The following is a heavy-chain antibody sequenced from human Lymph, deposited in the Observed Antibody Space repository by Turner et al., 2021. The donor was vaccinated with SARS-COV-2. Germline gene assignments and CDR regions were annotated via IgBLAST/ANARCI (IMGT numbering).Heavy chain of an antibody. CDR1: GFTFSTYA. CDR3: ARYGSGGYFYYGLDV. J-gene: IGHJ6*02. V-gene: IGHV3-30*04. D-gene: IGHD3-10*01. CDR2: ISYDGSNK. Sequence: QVQLVQSGGGVVQPGSALSLSCAACGFTFSTYAIHWVRQAAGKGLEWVAVISYDGSNKYYADSVKGRFTISRDNSKNTLYLQMNSLRAEDTAVYYCARYGSGGYFYYGLDVWGQGTTVTVSS.